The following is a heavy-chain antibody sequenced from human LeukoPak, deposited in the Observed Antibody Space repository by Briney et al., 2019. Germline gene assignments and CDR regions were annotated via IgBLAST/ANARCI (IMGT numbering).Heavy chain of an antibody. CDR2: INSDGSST. Sequence: GGSLRLSCAASGFTFSSYWMHWVRQAPGKGLVWVSRINSDGSSTSYADSVKGRFTISRDNAKNTLYLQMNSLRAEDTAVYYCARDRITMVRGVISHDWYFDLWGRGTLVTVSS. J-gene: IGHJ2*01. CDR1: GFTFSSYW. D-gene: IGHD3-10*01. V-gene: IGHV3-74*01. CDR3: ARDRITMVRGVISHDWYFDL.